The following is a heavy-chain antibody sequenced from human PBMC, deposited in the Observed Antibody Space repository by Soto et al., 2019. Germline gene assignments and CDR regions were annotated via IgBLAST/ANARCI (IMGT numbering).Heavy chain of an antibody. V-gene: IGHV6-1*01. D-gene: IGHD2-2*02. CDR2: TYYRSKWYN. CDR1: GDSVSSNSAA. Sequence: PSQTLSLTCAISGDSVSSNSAAWNWIRQSPSRGLEWLGRTYYRSKWYNDYAVSVKSRITINPDTSKNQFSLQLNSVTPEDTAVYYCAREGGLGYCSSTSRYTSNWFDPWGQGTLVTVSS. CDR3: AREGGLGYCSSTSRYTSNWFDP. J-gene: IGHJ5*02.